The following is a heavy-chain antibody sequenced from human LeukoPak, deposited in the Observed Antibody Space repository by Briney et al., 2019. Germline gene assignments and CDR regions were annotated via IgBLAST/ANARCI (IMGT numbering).Heavy chain of an antibody. Sequence: PGRSLRLSCAASGFTIDDYSKHWGRHPPRKGMGLISLVTWDGGATYYAGSLRGRFTISRDNSKNSLFLRMTSLRPEDTALYYCARDRTPEAGNDYYMGVWGKGATVIVSS. CDR2: VTWDGGAT. CDR3: ARDRTPEAGNDYYMGV. V-gene: IGHV3-43*01. D-gene: IGHD1/OR15-1a*01. CDR1: GFTIDDYS. J-gene: IGHJ6*03.